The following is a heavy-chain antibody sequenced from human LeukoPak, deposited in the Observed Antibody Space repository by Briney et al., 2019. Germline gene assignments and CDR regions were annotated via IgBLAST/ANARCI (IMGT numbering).Heavy chain of an antibody. V-gene: IGHV4-59*11. CDR1: GGSISSHY. D-gene: IGHD6-6*01. J-gene: IGHJ6*03. Sequence: SETLSLTCTVSGGSISSHYWSWIRQPPGKGLEWIGYIYCSGSTNYNPSLKSRVTISVDTSKNQFSLKLSSVTAADTAVYYCARGSYSSSSGYYYYYMDVWGKGTTVTVSS. CDR2: IYCSGST. CDR3: ARGSYSSSSGYYYYYMDV.